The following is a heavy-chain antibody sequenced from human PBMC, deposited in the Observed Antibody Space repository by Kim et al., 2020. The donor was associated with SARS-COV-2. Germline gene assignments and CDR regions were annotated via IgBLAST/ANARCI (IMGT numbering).Heavy chain of an antibody. CDR1: GGSISSYY. V-gene: IGHV4-59*01. CDR2: IYYSGST. D-gene: IGHD3-10*01. Sequence: SETLSLTCTVSGGSISSYYWSWIRQPPGKGLEWIGYIYYSGSTNYNPSLKSRVTISVDTSKNQFSLKLSSVTAADTAVYYCARSGYGSGSYYSGMDVWGQGTTVTVSS. CDR3: ARSGYGSGSYYSGMDV. J-gene: IGHJ6*02.